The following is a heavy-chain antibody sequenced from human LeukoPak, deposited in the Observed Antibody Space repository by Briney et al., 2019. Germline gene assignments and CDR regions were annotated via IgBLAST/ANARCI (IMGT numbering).Heavy chain of an antibody. CDR1: GFTFSSYW. CDR2: ISSDGSST. D-gene: IGHD4-23*01. CDR3: ARGRPHGNDY. J-gene: IGHJ4*02. V-gene: IGHV3-74*01. Sequence: GGSLRLSCAASGFTFSSYWMHWVRQAPGEGLVWVSRISSDGSSTTYAASVRGRFSISRDNAKNTLYLQMNSLRVEDTAVYYCARGRPHGNDYWGQGTLATVPS.